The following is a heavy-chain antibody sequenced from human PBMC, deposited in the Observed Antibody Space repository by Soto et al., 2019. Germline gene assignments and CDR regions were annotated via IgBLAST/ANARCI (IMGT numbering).Heavy chain of an antibody. J-gene: IGHJ4*02. Sequence: QVQLVQSGGEVKQPGASVRVSCKATGYTFINSAIAWVRQAPGQGLEWMGWISPYNGNTNYAQRVQSRVTITTDTSTSTAYIEIRRLRSDDTAGYYCARDQSSGVFDYWGQGTLVTVST. CDR1: GYTFINSA. CDR2: ISPYNGNT. D-gene: IGHD3-22*01. V-gene: IGHV1-18*01. CDR3: ARDQSSGVFDY.